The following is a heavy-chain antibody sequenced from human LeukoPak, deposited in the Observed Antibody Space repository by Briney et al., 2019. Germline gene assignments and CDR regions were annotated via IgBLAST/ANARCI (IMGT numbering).Heavy chain of an antibody. J-gene: IGHJ4*02. CDR2: ISATGYTT. D-gene: IGHD2-15*01. CDR1: GFILSSYA. Sequence: GGSLRLSCAASGFILSSYAMSWVRQAPGKGLEWVSAISATGYTTYYADSVKGRFTVSTDNSKSTVYLQMNSLRAEDTAVYYCARGGGQHHFDYWGQGTLVTVSS. V-gene: IGHV3-23*01. CDR3: ARGGGQHHFDY.